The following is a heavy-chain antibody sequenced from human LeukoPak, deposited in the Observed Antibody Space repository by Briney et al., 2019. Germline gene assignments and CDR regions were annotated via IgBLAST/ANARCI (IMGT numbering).Heavy chain of an antibody. CDR1: GYTFTGYY. V-gene: IGHV1-2*04. CDR3: ARGGELTSFYDAFDI. CDR2: INPNSGGT. J-gene: IGHJ3*02. Sequence: ASVKVSCKASGYTFTGYYMHWVRQAPGQGLEWMGWINPNSGGTNCAQKFQGWVTMTRDTSISTAYMELSRLRSDDTAVYYCARGGELTSFYDAFDIWGQGTMVTVSS. D-gene: IGHD2-2*01.